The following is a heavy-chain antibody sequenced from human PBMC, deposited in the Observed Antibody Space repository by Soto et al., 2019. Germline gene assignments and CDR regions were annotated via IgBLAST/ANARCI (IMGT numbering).Heavy chain of an antibody. CDR3: VRGRYGSEIH. CDR1: GFTVSSNY. Sequence: EVRLVESGGGLVQPGGSLRLSCAAFGFTVSSNYMTWVRLAPGKGLEWVSPVYSGGATHYAASVKGRFTISTHSSQNTLFLQMNSLRTEDTATYYCVRGRYGSEIHWGQGTKVTVSS. V-gene: IGHV3-53*04. D-gene: IGHD3-10*01. J-gene: IGHJ4*02. CDR2: VYSGGAT.